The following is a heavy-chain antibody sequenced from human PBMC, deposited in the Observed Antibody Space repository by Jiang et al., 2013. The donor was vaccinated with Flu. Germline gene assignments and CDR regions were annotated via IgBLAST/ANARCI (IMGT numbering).Heavy chain of an antibody. Sequence: GPGLVKPSETLSLTCTVSGGSISSSSYYWGWIRQPPGKGLEWIGSIYYSGSTYYNPSLKSRVTISVDTSKNQFSLKLSSVTAADTAVYYCARHHYYYDSSGYYRPPYYFDYWGQGTLVTVSS. D-gene: IGHD3-22*01. J-gene: IGHJ4*02. CDR1: GGSISSSSYY. CDR3: ARHHYYYDSSGYYRPPYYFDY. CDR2: IYYSGST. V-gene: IGHV4-39*01.